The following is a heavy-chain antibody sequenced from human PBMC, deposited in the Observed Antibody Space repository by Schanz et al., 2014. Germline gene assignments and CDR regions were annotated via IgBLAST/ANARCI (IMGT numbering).Heavy chain of an antibody. D-gene: IGHD4-17*01. CDR3: ARKMKLGVYGGKGHDSLDI. J-gene: IGHJ3*02. CDR1: GFTFSSYA. V-gene: IGHV3-23*01. Sequence: EVQLMESGGGLVKPGGSLRLSCAASGFTFSSYAMSWVRQAPGKGLEWVSAISGSGGSTYYADSVKGRFTISRDNSKNTLYLQMNTLRAEDTAVYYCARKMKLGVYGGKGHDSLDIWGQGTMXTVSS. CDR2: ISGSGGST.